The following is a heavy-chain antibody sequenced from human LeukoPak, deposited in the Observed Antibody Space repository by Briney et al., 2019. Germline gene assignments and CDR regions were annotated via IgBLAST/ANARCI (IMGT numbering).Heavy chain of an antibody. CDR1: GFTFSRNY. J-gene: IGHJ1*01. CDR2: IYSAGDT. V-gene: IGHV3-53*01. CDR3: ARDRRYCTAWYIWH. Sequence: AGGSLRLSCAVSGFTFSRNYMSWVRQAPGRGLEWVAIIYSAGDTYYSDSVKGRFTISRDYSNHPLFLQMNNLRAEDAAVYFCARDRRYCTAWYIWHWGQGTLVAVSS. D-gene: IGHD1-1*01.